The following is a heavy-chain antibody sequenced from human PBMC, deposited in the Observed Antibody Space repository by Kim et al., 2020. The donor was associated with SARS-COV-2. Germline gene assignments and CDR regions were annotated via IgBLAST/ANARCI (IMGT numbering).Heavy chain of an antibody. J-gene: IGHJ4*02. Sequence: ASVKVSCKASGYTFTRFGMNWVRQAPGQGLEWMGWIHTNTGKPTYAQGFPGRFVFSLDTSVNTAFLQITSLTAEDTAVYYCVLLGGGATYYFDYWGQGTLVSVSS. D-gene: IGHD1-26*01. CDR2: IHTNTGKP. V-gene: IGHV7-4-1*02. CDR1: GYTFTRFG. CDR3: VLLGGGATYYFDY.